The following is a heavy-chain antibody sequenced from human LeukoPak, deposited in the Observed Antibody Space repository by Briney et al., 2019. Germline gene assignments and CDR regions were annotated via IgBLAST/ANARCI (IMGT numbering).Heavy chain of an antibody. CDR2: IWYDGRDK. CDR3: AKDPYSYGSYFDY. D-gene: IGHD5-18*01. V-gene: IGHV3-30*02. CDR1: GFTFSGCG. Sequence: GGSLRLSCAASGFTFSGCGMPWVRQAPGKGLEWVAFIWYDGRDKYYADSVKGQFSISRDNSKNTLYLQMNSLRAEDTAVYYCAKDPYSYGSYFDYWGQGTLVTVSS. J-gene: IGHJ4*02.